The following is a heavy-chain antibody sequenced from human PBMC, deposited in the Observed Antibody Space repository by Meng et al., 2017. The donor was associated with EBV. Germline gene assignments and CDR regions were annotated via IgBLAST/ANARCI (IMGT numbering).Heavy chain of an antibody. J-gene: IGHJ4*02. Sequence: AGGEMPGSPVKVSCKTSGGPFRYYAISWVRQAPGQGLEWLGGFLPRLGAPNYAQKFHGRVKITADESTSTHYMDLSSLRSEDTAIYYCASESGRGYTPDYWGQGTLVTVSS. V-gene: IGHV1-69*01. CDR2: FLPRLGAP. CDR1: GGPFRYYA. D-gene: IGHD3-10*01. CDR3: ASESGRGYTPDY.